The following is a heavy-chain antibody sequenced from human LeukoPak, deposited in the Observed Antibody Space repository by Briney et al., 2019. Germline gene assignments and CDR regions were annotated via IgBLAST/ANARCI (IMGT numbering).Heavy chain of an antibody. CDR2: IYYSGST. V-gene: IGHV4-59*01. Sequence: SETLSLTCTVSGGSISSYYWSWIRQPPGKGLEWIGYIYYSGSTNYNPSLKSRVTISVDTSKNQFSLKLSSVTAADTAVYYCARARDRGNYYFDYWGQGTLVTVSS. CDR1: GGSISSYY. CDR3: ARARDRGNYYFDY. J-gene: IGHJ4*02. D-gene: IGHD3-16*01.